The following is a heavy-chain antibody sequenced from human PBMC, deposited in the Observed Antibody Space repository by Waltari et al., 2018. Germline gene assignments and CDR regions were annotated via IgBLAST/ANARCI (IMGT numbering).Heavy chain of an antibody. V-gene: IGHV1-18*01. D-gene: IGHD3-22*01. J-gene: IGHJ5*02. CDR1: GYTFSNYG. CDR2: ISGYNGDK. CDR3: ARLYDSSAYYNTYLDP. Sequence: QVQLVQSGAEVRKPGASVKVSCKASGYTFSNYGIAWVRQAPGQGLEWRGWISGYNGDKKYAREFEGRLTLTTNTSTNTAHMELRSLRSDDTAVYYCARLYDSSAYYNTYLDPWGQGALVTVSS.